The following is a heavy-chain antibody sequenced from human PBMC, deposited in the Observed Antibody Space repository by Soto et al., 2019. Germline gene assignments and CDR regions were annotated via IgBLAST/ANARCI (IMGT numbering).Heavy chain of an antibody. CDR2: IYYSGST. Sequence: QVQLQESGPGLVKPSETLSLTCTVSGGSISSYYWSWIRQPPGKGLEWIGYIYYSGSTNYNPSLKSRVTISVDTSKNQFSLKLSSVTAADTAVYYCARRYGGHFDYWVQGTLVTVSS. CDR1: GGSISSYY. J-gene: IGHJ4*02. CDR3: ARRYGGHFDY. V-gene: IGHV4-59*08. D-gene: IGHD4-17*01.